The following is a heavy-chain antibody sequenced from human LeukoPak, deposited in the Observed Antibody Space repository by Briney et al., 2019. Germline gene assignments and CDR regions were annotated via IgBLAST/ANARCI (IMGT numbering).Heavy chain of an antibody. CDR3: ARGPSPRPSYNWFDP. Sequence: ASVKVSFKASGYTFTNSDIIWVRQATGQGLEWMGWMNPNSGNTGYAQKFQGRVTMTRNTSISTAYMELSSLRSEDTAVYYCARGPSPRPSYNWFDPWGQGTLVTVSS. J-gene: IGHJ5*02. D-gene: IGHD6-6*01. V-gene: IGHV1-8*01. CDR2: MNPNSGNT. CDR1: GYTFTNSD.